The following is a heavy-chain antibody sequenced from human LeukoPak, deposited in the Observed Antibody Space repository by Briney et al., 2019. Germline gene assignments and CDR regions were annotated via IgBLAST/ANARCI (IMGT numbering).Heavy chain of an antibody. Sequence: SQTLSLTCAVSSGSISSFYWSWIRQPPGKGLEWIGYISYSGITKYNPSLKSRVTISIDTSKNQFSLRLSSVTAADTAVYYCARGQGRFDYDSSGYYITDLDYWGQGTLVTVSS. V-gene: IGHV4-59*01. D-gene: IGHD3-22*01. CDR1: SGSISSFY. CDR2: ISYSGIT. CDR3: ARGQGRFDYDSSGYYITDLDY. J-gene: IGHJ4*02.